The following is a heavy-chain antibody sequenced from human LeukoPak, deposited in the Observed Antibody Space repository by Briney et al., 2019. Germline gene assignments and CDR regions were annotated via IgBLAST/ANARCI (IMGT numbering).Heavy chain of an antibody. CDR1: GFTFSSYW. Sequence: GGSLRLSCAASGFTFSSYWVSWVRQAPGKGLEWVANIKQDGSEKYYVDSVKGRFTISRDNAKNSLYLQMNSLRAEDTAVYYCARINDYGDFRGNRLASFDYWGQGTLVTVSS. V-gene: IGHV3-7*01. J-gene: IGHJ4*02. CDR3: ARINDYGDFRGNRLASFDY. CDR2: IKQDGSEK. D-gene: IGHD4-17*01.